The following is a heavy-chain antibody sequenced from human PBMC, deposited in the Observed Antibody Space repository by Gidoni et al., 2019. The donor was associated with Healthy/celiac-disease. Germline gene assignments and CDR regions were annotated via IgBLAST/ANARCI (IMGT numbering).Heavy chain of an antibody. V-gene: IGHV3-21*01. D-gene: IGHD3-10*01. Sequence: EVQLVESGGGLVKPGGSLRLSCAASGFTFSSYSMNWVRQAPGKGLEWVSSISSSSSYIYYADSVKGRFTISRDNAKNSLYLQMNSLRAEDTAVYYCARGAQRPGTMVSWGQGTLVTVSS. J-gene: IGHJ4*02. CDR2: ISSSSSYI. CDR3: ARGAQRPGTMVS. CDR1: GFTFSSYS.